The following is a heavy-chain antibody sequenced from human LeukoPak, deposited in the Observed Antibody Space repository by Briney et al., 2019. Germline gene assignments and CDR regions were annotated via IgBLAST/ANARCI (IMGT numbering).Heavy chain of an antibody. CDR3: AREGGFYRPLDY. CDR2: VLLDGRT. CDR1: GGSVSSTNW. Sequence: PSETLSLTRVESGGSVSSTNWWTWIRKPPGKGLEWIGEVLLDGRTNFNPSLKSRLTISVDLSENHVSLKLTSVTAADTAIYYCAREGGFYRPLDYSGQGTLVTVSS. D-gene: IGHD6-25*01. V-gene: IGHV4-4*02. J-gene: IGHJ4*02.